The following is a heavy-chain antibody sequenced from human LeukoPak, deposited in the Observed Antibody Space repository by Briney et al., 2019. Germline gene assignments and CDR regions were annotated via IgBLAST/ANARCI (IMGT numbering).Heavy chain of an antibody. J-gene: IGHJ6*03. V-gene: IGHV4-4*07. CDR3: AREDIVVVPAAIPPYYYYYMDV. D-gene: IGHD2-2*01. Sequence: SETLSLTCTVSGGSISSYYWSWIRQPAGKGLEWNGRIYTSGSTNYNPSLKSRVTMSVDTSKNQFSLKLSSVTAADTAVYYCAREDIVVVPAAIPPYYYYYMDVWGKGTTVTVSS. CDR2: IYTSGST. CDR1: GGSISSYY.